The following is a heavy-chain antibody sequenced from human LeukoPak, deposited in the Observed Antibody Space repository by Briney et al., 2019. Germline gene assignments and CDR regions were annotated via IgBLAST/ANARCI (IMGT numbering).Heavy chain of an antibody. CDR3: ARWYCVSNTCYHMDV. D-gene: IGHD2-2*01. Sequence: SETLSLTCAVYIGSFSGYYWTWIRQSPGKGLEWLGEINDGGGTNYNPSLKSRVTMSVDTSKNQLSLKVSSVTAADTAVYYCARWYCVSNTCYHMDVWGKGTTVTVSS. V-gene: IGHV4-34*01. CDR1: IGSFSGYY. CDR2: INDGGGT. J-gene: IGHJ6*03.